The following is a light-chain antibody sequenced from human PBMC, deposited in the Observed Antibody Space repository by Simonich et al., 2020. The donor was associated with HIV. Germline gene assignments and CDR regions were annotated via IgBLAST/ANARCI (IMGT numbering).Light chain of an antibody. J-gene: IGLJ2*01. CDR2: EDH. CDR1: SGSIASNY. CDR3: QSYDSSKNQGV. Sequence: NFMLTQPHSVSESPGKTVTISCTRSSGSIASNYVQWYQQRPGSSPTTVIYEDHQRPSGVPDRFSGSSDSSSNSASLTISGLKTEDEADYYCQSYDSSKNQGVFGGGTKLTVL. V-gene: IGLV6-57*01.